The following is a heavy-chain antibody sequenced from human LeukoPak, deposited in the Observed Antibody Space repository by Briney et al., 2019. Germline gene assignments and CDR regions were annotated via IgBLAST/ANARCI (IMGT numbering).Heavy chain of an antibody. J-gene: IGHJ3*02. D-gene: IGHD1-1*01. V-gene: IGHV4-61*01. CDR3: ARAIPNNDAETPYDAFDI. Sequence: PSETLSLTCTVSGGSVSSGSYYWSWIRQPPGRGLEWIGYIYYSGSTNYNPSLKSRVTISVDTSKNQFSLKLSSVTAEDTAVYYCARAIPNNDAETPYDAFDIWGQGTMVTVSS. CDR1: GGSVSSGSYY. CDR2: IYYSGST.